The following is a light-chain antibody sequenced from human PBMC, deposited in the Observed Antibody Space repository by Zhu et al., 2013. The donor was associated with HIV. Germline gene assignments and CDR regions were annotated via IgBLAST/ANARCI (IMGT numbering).Light chain of an antibody. J-gene: IGLJ2*01. CDR3: NSRDSNINHP. CDR1: SLRNYY. Sequence: SSELTQDPAVSVPLGQTVRITCQGDSLRNYYASWYQQKPGQAPVLLIYGENNRPSGDPRPVLWAPVQETQPSLTITGAQAEDEAEYYCNSRDSNINHPFGGGTKADRP. CDR2: GEN. V-gene: IGLV3-19*01.